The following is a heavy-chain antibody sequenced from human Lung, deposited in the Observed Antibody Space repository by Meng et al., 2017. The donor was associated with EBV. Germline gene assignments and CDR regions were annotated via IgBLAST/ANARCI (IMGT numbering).Heavy chain of an antibody. CDR2: INAGNGNP. Sequence: QLPGRRLEWVGWINAGNGNPKYAQKVQGRVTMTADTSTSTAYMELRSLTSDDTAVYYCARDLWPHIVVVTAPSEFWGQGTLVTVSS. J-gene: IGHJ4*02. CDR3: ARDLWPHIVVVTAPSEF. V-gene: IGHV1-18*01. D-gene: IGHD2-21*02.